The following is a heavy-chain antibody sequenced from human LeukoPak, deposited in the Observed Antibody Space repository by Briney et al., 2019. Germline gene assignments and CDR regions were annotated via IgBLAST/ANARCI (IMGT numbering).Heavy chain of an antibody. CDR3: ARDRSSGWSGNWFDP. CDR1: EFTFTTYG. CDR2: IYYDGSNI. V-gene: IGHV3-33*01. J-gene: IGHJ5*02. Sequence: GGSLRLSCAASEFTFTTYGMHWVRQAPGKGLEWVAFIYYDGSNIYYADYVKGRFTISRDISKNTLYLQMDSLRAEDTAIYYCARDRSSGWSGNWFDPWGQGTLVTVSS. D-gene: IGHD6-19*01.